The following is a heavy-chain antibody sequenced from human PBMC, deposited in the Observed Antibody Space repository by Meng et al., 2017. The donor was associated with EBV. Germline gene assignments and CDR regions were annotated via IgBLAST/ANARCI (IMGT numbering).Heavy chain of an antibody. D-gene: IGHD1-26*01. Sequence: PLKEFGPQLMKPTPTLTLTFPFSGSSLSTSGVGVGWIRQPPGKALEWLALIYWDDDKRYSPSLKSRLTITKDTSKNQVVLTMTNMDPVDTATYYCAHSRVGATEFDYWGQGTLVTVSS. CDR2: IYWDDDK. CDR3: AHSRVGATEFDY. CDR1: GSSLSTSGVG. J-gene: IGHJ4*02. V-gene: IGHV2-5*02.